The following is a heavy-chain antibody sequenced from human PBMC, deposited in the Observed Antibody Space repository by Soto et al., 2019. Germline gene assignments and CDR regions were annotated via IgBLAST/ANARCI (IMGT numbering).Heavy chain of an antibody. V-gene: IGHV3-74*01. J-gene: IGHJ1*01. Sequence: EVQLVESGGGLDQPGGSLRLSCAASGFTFSSYWMHWVRQAPGKGLVWVSSISTDASSTSYADPVKGRFTISRDNAKNTLYLQMNSVRAEDTAVYYCARLPNKSPQNWGQGTLVIVSP. CDR1: GFTFSSYW. CDR3: ARLPNKSPQN. CDR2: ISTDASST.